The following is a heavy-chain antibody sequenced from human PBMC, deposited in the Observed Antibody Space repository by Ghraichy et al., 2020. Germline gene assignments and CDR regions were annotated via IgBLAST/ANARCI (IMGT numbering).Heavy chain of an antibody. Sequence: GGSLRLSCAASGFTFSSYAMSWVRQAPGKGLEWVSAISGSGGSTYYADSVKGRFTISRDNSKNTLYLQMNSLRAEDTAVYYCAKVPLDYDSSGYYDYWGQGTLVTVSS. CDR3: AKVPLDYDSSGYYDY. CDR1: GFTFSSYA. J-gene: IGHJ4*02. CDR2: ISGSGGST. D-gene: IGHD3-22*01. V-gene: IGHV3-23*01.